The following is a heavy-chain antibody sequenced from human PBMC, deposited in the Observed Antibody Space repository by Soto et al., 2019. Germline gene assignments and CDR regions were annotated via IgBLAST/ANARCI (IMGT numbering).Heavy chain of an antibody. CDR2: ISHSGLR. V-gene: IGHV4-59*01. CDR1: GVSISSGY. D-gene: IGHD2-21*01. Sequence: SETLSITCIVSGVSISSGYCTWIRQSPGKGLEWIGYISHSGLRHYRASLQSRLTMSVETSKNQFSLNLTSVTAADTAIYYCTTSNPTSPCSYSCGQATLVTLSS. CDR3: TTSNPTSPCSYS. J-gene: IGHJ5*02.